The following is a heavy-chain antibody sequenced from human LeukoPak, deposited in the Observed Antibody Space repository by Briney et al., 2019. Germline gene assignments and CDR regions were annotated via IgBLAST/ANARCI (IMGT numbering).Heavy chain of an antibody. J-gene: IGHJ4*02. D-gene: IGHD3-9*01. Sequence: GGSLRLSCAASGFTFSSYAMSWVRQAPGKGLEWVSFISSSSSYIYYADSVKGRFTISRDNAKNSLYLQMNSLRAEDTAVYYCAIPYDILTGDFDYWGQGTLVTVSS. CDR2: ISSSSSYI. CDR3: AIPYDILTGDFDY. V-gene: IGHV3-21*01. CDR1: GFTFSSYA.